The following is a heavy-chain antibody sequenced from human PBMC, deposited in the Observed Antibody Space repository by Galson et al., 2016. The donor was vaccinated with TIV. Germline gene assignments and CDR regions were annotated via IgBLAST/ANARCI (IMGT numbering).Heavy chain of an antibody. V-gene: IGHV1-2*02. J-gene: IGHJ4*02. D-gene: IGHD4-17*01. CDR2: IDPRSVAT. CDR1: GYIFTNYY. Sequence: SVKVSCKASGYIFTNYYIHWVRQAPGQGLEWMGWIDPRSVATNYAQKSQGRVTMTRDTSISTAHMELTRLTPDDTAVYYCARARYGDYFDYWGQGTLVTVSS. CDR3: ARARYGDYFDY.